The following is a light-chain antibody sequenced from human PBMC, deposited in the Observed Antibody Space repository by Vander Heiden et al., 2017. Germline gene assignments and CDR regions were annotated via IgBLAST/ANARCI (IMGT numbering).Light chain of an antibody. CDR2: DYN. CDR3: QSYDRSLNSWV. J-gene: IGLJ3*02. CDR1: SSNIGTGYG. Sequence: QSVLTQPPSVSGAPGQRVTIPRTGSSSNIGTGYGVRWYQQLPGTAPKILIYDYNNRPSGVPDRFSGSKSGTSASLAITGLQAEDEADYYCQSYDRSLNSWVFGGGTKLTVL. V-gene: IGLV1-40*01.